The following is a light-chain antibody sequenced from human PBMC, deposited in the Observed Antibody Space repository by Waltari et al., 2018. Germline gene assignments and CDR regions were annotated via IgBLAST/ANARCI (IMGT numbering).Light chain of an antibody. Sequence: QSALTQPPSASGSPGQSVTISCTGTGSDIGTYNYVSWYQQHPGKAPKLILYEVSRRPSGVPDRFSGSRFGDTASLTVSGLQADDEAEYYCSSYAGSYYFISFGGGTKLTVL. CDR3: SSYAGSYYFIS. V-gene: IGLV2-8*01. CDR1: GSDIGTYNY. CDR2: EVS. J-gene: IGLJ2*01.